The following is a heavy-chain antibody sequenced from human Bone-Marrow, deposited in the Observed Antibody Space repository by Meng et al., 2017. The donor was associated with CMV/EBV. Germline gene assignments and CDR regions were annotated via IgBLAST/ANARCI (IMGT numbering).Heavy chain of an antibody. Sequence: GSLRLSCTVSGGSISSYYWSWIRQPPGKGLEWIGYIYYSGSTNYNPSLKSRVTISVDTSKNQFFLKLSSVTAADTAVYYCARVLGELPWGLNWFDPWGQGTLVTVSS. CDR3: ARVLGELPWGLNWFDP. CDR2: IYYSGST. CDR1: GGSISSYY. J-gene: IGHJ5*02. V-gene: IGHV4-59*01. D-gene: IGHD3-16*01.